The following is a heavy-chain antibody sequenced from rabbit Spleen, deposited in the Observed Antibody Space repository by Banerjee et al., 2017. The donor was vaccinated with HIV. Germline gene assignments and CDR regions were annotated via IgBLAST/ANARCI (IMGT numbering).Heavy chain of an antibody. CDR2: IDSGKK. Sequence: QEQLEESGGGLVKPGGTLTLTCTVSGFSFSSNWICWVRQAPGKGLEWIACIDSGKKDYASWVNGRFTISRTSSTAVTLQMTSLTAADTATYFCATNSDDWGGAFDPWGQGTLVTVS. CDR3: ATNSDDWGGAFDP. V-gene: IGHV1S45*01. CDR1: GFSFSSNW. J-gene: IGHJ2*01. D-gene: IGHD4-1*01.